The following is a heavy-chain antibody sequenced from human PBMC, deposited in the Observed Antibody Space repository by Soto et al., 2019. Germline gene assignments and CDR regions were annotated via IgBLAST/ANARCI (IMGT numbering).Heavy chain of an antibody. Sequence: ASVKVSCKTSGYTFNTYGINWVRQAPGRGLEWMGWISTDNTHRNYAQNFQERVTMTTDTSTNTAYMELRSLRSDDTAIYYCARDRPGISVIRAVKTYNYFDPWGQGTLVTVSS. V-gene: IGHV1-18*01. D-gene: IGHD3-10*01. CDR2: ISTDNTHR. CDR1: GYTFNTYG. J-gene: IGHJ5*02. CDR3: ARDRPGISVIRAVKTYNYFDP.